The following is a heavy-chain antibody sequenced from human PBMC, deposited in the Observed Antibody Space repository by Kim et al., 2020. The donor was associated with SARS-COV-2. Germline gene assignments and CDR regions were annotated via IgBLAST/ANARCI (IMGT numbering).Heavy chain of an antibody. V-gene: IGHV3-30*02. J-gene: IGHJ4*02. D-gene: IGHD3-22*01. CDR3: AKQLNHDYDSSGYTFDY. Sequence: VKGRITISRDNSKNTLELQMNSLRAEDTAVYYWAKQLNHDYDSSGYTFDYWGQGTLVTVSS.